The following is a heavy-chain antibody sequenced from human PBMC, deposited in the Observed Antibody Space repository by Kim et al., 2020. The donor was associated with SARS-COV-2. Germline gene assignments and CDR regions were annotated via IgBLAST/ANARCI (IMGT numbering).Heavy chain of an antibody. CDR1: GGSISSGGYY. J-gene: IGHJ5*02. CDR3: ARARQYYYGSGHWFDP. Sequence: SETLSLTCTVSGGSISSGGYYWSWIRQHPGKGLEWIGYIYYSGSTYYNPSLKSRVTISVDTSKNQFSLKLSSVTAADTAVYYCARARQYYYGSGHWFDPWGQGTLVTVSS. CDR2: IYYSGST. D-gene: IGHD3-10*01. V-gene: IGHV4-31*03.